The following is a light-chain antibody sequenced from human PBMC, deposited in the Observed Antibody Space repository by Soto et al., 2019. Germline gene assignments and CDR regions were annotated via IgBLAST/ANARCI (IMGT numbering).Light chain of an antibody. J-gene: IGLJ3*02. CDR3: SSFTSTNTRWV. CDR1: RSDVGTYNF. CDR2: DVS. V-gene: IGLV2-14*03. Sequence: QSALTQPASVSGSPGQSITISCTGTRSDVGTYNFVSWYQQHPGKAPKLIIYDVSNRPSGVSNRFSGSKSGNTASLTISGLQADDESDYYCSSFTSTNTRWVFGGGTKVTVL.